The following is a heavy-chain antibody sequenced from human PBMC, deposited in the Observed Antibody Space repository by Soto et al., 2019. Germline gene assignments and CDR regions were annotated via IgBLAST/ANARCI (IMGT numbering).Heavy chain of an antibody. J-gene: IGHJ6*02. CDR1: WDSVSSNSAA. CDR2: TYYRSKWYN. Sequence: SQTLSLTCAISWDSVSSNSAAWNWIRPSPSRGLEWLGRTYYRSKWYNDYAVSVKSRITINPDTSKNQFSLQLNSVTPEDTAVYYCARDLDAGIAVAGEAIHYYSSGRDVGGQGTTVTV. V-gene: IGHV6-1*01. D-gene: IGHD6-19*01. CDR3: ARDLDAGIAVAGEAIHYYSSGRDV.